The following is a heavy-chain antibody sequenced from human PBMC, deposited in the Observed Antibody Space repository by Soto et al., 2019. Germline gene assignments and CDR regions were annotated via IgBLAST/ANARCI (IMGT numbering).Heavy chain of an antibody. J-gene: IGHJ5*01. D-gene: IGHD2-8*01. CDR3: VRLIGNSWLDS. CDR2: TYYRSKWYN. V-gene: IGHV6-1*01. CDR1: GVSVSTNSTP. Sequence: PSQSLSLTYDISGVSVSTNSTPCNWSRQSPSRGLEWLGRTYYRSKWYNDYAVSVKSRINISPDTSKNQLSLQLNSVTPDDTAVYYCVRLIGNSWLDSWGQGTLVTVSS.